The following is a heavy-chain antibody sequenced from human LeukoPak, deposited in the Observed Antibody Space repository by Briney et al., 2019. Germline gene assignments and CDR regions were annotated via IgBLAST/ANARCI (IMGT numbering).Heavy chain of an antibody. V-gene: IGHV5-51*01. J-gene: IGHJ4*02. CDR2: IYPGDSDP. CDR3: ATRGFIAVAGKAFDY. Sequence: GQSLKISGKGSGYTFTSYLIGWVRQLPGKGLEWMGVIYPGDSDPRYSPSFQGQVTISADKSISTAYLQWSSLKASDTAMYYCATRGFIAVAGKAFDYWGQGTLVTVSS. D-gene: IGHD6-19*01. CDR1: GYTFTSYL.